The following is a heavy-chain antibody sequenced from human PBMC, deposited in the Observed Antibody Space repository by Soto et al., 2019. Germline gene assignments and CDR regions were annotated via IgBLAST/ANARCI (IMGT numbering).Heavy chain of an antibody. CDR1: GGTFSSYT. Sequence: QVQLVQSGAEVKKPGSSVKVSCKASGGTFSSYTISWVRQAPGQGLEWMGRSIPILGMANYAQKFQGSVRITADKTTSTAYMELSSLRSEDTGEYYGARDPGVYVSGSYSLGYWGQGTLVTVSS. CDR3: ARDPGVYVSGSYSLGY. D-gene: IGHD3-10*01. V-gene: IGHV1-69*08. CDR2: SIPILGMA. J-gene: IGHJ4*02.